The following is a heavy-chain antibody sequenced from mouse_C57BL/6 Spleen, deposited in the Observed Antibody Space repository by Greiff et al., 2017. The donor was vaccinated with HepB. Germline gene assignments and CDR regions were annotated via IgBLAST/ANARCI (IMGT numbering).Heavy chain of an antibody. CDR2: IDPSDSET. CDR3: ARGGSNEAMDY. CDR1: GYTFTSYW. V-gene: IGHV1-52*01. Sequence: QVQLKQPGAELVRPGSSVKLSCKASGYTFTSYWMHWVKQRPIQGLEWIGNIDPSDSETHYNQKFKDKATLTVDKSSSTAYMQLSSLTSEDSAVYYCARGGSNEAMDYWGQGTSVTVSS. J-gene: IGHJ4*01. D-gene: IGHD6-1*01.